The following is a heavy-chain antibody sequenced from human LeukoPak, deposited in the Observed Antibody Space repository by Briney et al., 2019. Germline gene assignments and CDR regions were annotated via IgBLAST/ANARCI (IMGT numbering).Heavy chain of an antibody. Sequence: PGGSLRLSCAASGFTFSSYAMTWVRQAPGKGLEWVSTVSGNGGTTFYADSVKGRFTISRDNSKNTMYRQMNSLRAEDTAIYYCAKDLTITMVRGVPDLRWGQGTLVTVSS. CDR3: AKDLTITMVRGVPDLR. CDR2: VSGNGGTT. CDR1: GFTFSSYA. V-gene: IGHV3-23*01. J-gene: IGHJ4*02. D-gene: IGHD3-10*01.